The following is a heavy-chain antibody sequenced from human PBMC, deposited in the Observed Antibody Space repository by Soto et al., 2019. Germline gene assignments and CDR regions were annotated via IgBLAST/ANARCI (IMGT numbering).Heavy chain of an antibody. CDR3: ARFWGITMVRGVKDAFDI. V-gene: IGHV4-30-2*01. Sequence: PSETLSLTCAVSGGSISSGGYSWSWIRQPPGKGLEWIGYIYHSGSTYYNPSLKSRVTISVDRSKNQFSLKLSSVTAADTAVYYCARFWGITMVRGVKDAFDIWGQGTMVTVSS. D-gene: IGHD3-10*01. CDR2: IYHSGST. J-gene: IGHJ3*02. CDR1: GGSISSGGYS.